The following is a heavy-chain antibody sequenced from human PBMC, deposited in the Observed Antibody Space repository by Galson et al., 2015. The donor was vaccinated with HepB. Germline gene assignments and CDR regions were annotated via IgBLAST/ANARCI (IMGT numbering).Heavy chain of an antibody. V-gene: IGHV3-66*01. D-gene: IGHD6-13*01. Sequence: SLRLSCAASGFTVSSNYMSWVRQAPGKGLEWVSVIYSGGSTYYADSVKGRFTISRDNSKNTLYLQMNSLRAEDTAVYYCAGDHSSREAAAGLDAFDIWGQGTMVTVSS. CDR2: IYSGGST. CDR3: AGDHSSREAAAGLDAFDI. J-gene: IGHJ3*02. CDR1: GFTVSSNY.